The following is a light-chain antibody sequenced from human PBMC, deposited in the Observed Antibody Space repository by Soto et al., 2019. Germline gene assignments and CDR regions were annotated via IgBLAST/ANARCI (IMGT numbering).Light chain of an antibody. V-gene: IGKV3-15*01. CDR2: GAS. J-gene: IGKJ4*01. Sequence: KLMTQSPATLSVAPGERATLSCRASQSVNSNLAWYQQKPGQAPRLLIYGASTRATGIPASFSGSGSGTEFTLTISSLQSEDFAVYYCQQYNDWLLTFGGGTKVDFK. CDR1: QSVNSN. CDR3: QQYNDWLLT.